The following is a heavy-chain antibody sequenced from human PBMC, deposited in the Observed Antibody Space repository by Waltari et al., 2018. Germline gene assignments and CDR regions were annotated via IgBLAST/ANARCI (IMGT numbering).Heavy chain of an antibody. V-gene: IGHV4-39*07. CDR1: GGSISSSSYY. Sequence: QLQLQESGPGLVKPSETLSLTCTVSGGSISSSSYYWGWIRQPPGKGLEWIGSIYHGGSTYYNPSLKSRVTISVDTSKNQFSLKLSSVTAADTAVYYCARRTVGLGIGVWGQGTLVTVSS. D-gene: IGHD7-27*01. CDR2: IYHGGST. J-gene: IGHJ4*02. CDR3: ARRTVGLGIGV.